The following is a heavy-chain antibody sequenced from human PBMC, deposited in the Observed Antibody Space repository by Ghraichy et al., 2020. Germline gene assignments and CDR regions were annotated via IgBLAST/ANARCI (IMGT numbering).Heavy chain of an antibody. J-gene: IGHJ4*02. D-gene: IGHD3-16*01. Sequence: SETLSLTCAVSGGSISSGGYSWSWIRQPPGKGLEWIGYIYHSGSTYYNPSLKSRVTISVDRSKNQFSLKLSSVTAADTAVYYCARGEMQPGGGYYFDYWGQGTLVTVSS. CDR2: IYHSGST. CDR1: GGSISSGGYS. CDR3: ARGEMQPGGGYYFDY. V-gene: IGHV4-30-2*01.